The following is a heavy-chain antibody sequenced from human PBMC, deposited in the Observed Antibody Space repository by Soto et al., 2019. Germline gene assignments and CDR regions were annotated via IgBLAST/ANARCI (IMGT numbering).Heavy chain of an antibody. Sequence: SETLSLTCTVSGGSISSYYWNWIRQPPGKRLEWIGYVEFSGRTNYNPSLRSRLTISVDTSKNQFSLKLSSVTAADTAVYYCARADCGGDCYSGGFNYWGQGTLVTVS. D-gene: IGHD2-21*02. CDR3: ARADCGGDCYSGGFNY. CDR1: GGSISSYY. V-gene: IGHV4-59*01. CDR2: VEFSGRT. J-gene: IGHJ4*02.